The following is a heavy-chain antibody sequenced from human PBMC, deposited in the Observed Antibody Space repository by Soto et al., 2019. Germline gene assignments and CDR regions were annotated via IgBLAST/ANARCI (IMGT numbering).Heavy chain of an antibody. CDR1: GGSFSGYY. D-gene: IGHD6-19*01. V-gene: IGHV4-34*01. CDR3: ARGGGYSSHAFDI. J-gene: IGHJ3*02. CDR2: INHSGST. Sequence: QVQLQQWGAGLLKPSETLSLTCAVYGGSFSGYYWSWIRHPPGKGLEWIGEINHSGSTNYNPSLKSRVTISVDTSKNQFSLKLSSVTAAYTAVYYCARGGGYSSHAFDIWGQGTMVTVSS.